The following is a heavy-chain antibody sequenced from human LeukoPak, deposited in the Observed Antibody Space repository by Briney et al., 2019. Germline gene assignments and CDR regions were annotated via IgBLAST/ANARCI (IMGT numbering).Heavy chain of an antibody. CDR3: ARVLFYSSGNKSNRVDY. D-gene: IGHD6-19*01. CDR1: GGTFSSYA. CDR2: IIPIFGTA. V-gene: IGHV1-69*05. Sequence: ASVKVSCKASGGTFSSYAISWVRQAPGQGLEWMGGIIPIFGTANYAQKFQGRVTMTRDTSIRTAYMELSRLRSDDTAVYYCARVLFYSSGNKSNRVDYWGQGTLVTVSS. J-gene: IGHJ4*02.